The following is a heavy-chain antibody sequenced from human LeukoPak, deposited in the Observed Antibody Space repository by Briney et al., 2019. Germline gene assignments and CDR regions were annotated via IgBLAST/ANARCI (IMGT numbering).Heavy chain of an antibody. CDR1: GGSISSSSYY. V-gene: IGHV4-39*01. CDR3: ARGVIMVRGVGNFDY. J-gene: IGHJ4*02. Sequence: SETLSLTCTVSGGSISSSSYYWGWIRQPPGKGLEWIGSIYYSGSTYYNPSLKSRVTITVDTSKNQFSLKLSSVTAADTAVHYCARGVIMVRGVGNFDYWGKGTLVTVS. CDR2: IYYSGST. D-gene: IGHD3-10*01.